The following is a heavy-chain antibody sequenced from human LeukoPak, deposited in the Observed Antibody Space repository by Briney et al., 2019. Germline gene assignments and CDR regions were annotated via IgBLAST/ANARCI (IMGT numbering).Heavy chain of an antibody. D-gene: IGHD6-13*01. J-gene: IGHJ4*02. CDR2: INIRSNYI. CDR3: AKGSLGSWYYFDY. V-gene: IGHV3-21*04. CDR1: GFTFSTYS. Sequence: GGSLRLSCAASGFTFSTYSMNWVRQAPGKGLEWVSSINIRSNYIYYADSVKGRFTTSRDNAKNSLYLQMNSLRAEDTAVYHCAKGSLGSWYYFDYWGQGTLVTVSS.